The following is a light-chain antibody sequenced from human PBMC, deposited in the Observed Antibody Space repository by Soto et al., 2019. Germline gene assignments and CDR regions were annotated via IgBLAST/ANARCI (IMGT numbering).Light chain of an antibody. V-gene: IGKV3-15*01. Sequence: VMTQSPATLSVSPGERATLSCRASQSVSSNLAWYQHKHGQAPRLLIHGATTRVTGIPDRFSGSGSGTEFTLTISSLQSEDFAVYYCQQYDKWPPITFGQGTRLEIK. CDR1: QSVSSN. J-gene: IGKJ5*01. CDR3: QQYDKWPPIT. CDR2: GAT.